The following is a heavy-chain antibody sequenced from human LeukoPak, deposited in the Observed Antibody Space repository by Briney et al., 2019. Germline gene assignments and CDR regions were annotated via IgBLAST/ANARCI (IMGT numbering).Heavy chain of an antibody. J-gene: IGHJ5*02. CDR1: GGSISSYY. D-gene: IGHD6-19*01. CDR2: IYYSGST. Sequence: SETLSLTCTVSGGSISSYYWSWIRQPPGKGLEWIGYIYYSGSTNYNPSLKSRVTISVDTSKNQFSLKLSSVTAADTAVYYCARHTIAVAGIVWFDPWGQGTLVTVSS. CDR3: ARHTIAVAGIVWFDP. V-gene: IGHV4-59*08.